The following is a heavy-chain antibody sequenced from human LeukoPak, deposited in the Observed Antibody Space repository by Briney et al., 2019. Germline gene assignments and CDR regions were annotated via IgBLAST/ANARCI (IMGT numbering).Heavy chain of an antibody. V-gene: IGHV3-33*01. CDR2: VWYDGSNK. CDR3: VRGPTPQDAFDI. Sequence: GGSLRLSCAASGFIFSSYGMHWVRQAPGKGLEWVAVVWYDGSNKYYGDSVQGRFTISRDNSKNTLSLQMNSLRVEDTAVYYCVRGPTPQDAFDIWGQGTMVTVSS. J-gene: IGHJ3*02. CDR1: GFIFSSYG.